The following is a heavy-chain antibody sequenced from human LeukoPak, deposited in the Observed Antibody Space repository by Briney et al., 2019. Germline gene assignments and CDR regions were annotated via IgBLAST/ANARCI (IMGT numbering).Heavy chain of an antibody. Sequence: GGSLRLSCAASGFTFSSYAMSWVRQAPGKGLEWVSAISGSGLSTYYADSVKGRFTISRDNSKNTLYLQMNSRRAEDTALDYCSKDPEAMVISYYFDYWGQGTLVTVSS. V-gene: IGHV3-23*01. D-gene: IGHD5-18*01. CDR1: GFTFSSYA. CDR3: SKDPEAMVISYYFDY. CDR2: ISGSGLST. J-gene: IGHJ4*02.